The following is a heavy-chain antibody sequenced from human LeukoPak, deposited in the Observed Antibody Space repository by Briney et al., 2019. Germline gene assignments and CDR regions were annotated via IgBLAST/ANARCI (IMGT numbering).Heavy chain of an antibody. V-gene: IGHV3-20*04. CDR2: INWNGGST. Sequence: GGSLRLSCAASGFTFDDYGMTWVRQAPGKGLEWVSGINWNGGSTGYADSVKGRFTISRDNAKKSLYLQMNSLRAEDTALYYCARDRVIAAVGPASFDYWGQGTLVTVSS. J-gene: IGHJ4*02. CDR1: GFTFDDYG. CDR3: ARDRVIAAVGPASFDY. D-gene: IGHD6-13*01.